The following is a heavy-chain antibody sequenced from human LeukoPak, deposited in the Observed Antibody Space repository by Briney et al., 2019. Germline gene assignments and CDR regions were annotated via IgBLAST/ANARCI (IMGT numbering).Heavy chain of an antibody. CDR1: GFTFSSYG. CDR3: AKTTNPGIAAAGPDY. V-gene: IGHV3-30*18. J-gene: IGHJ4*02. Sequence: GGSLRLSCAASGFTFSSYGMHWVRQAPGKGLEWVAVISYDGSNKYYADSVTGRFTISRDNSKNTLYLQMNSLRAEDTAVYYCAKTTNPGIAAAGPDYWGQGTLVTVSS. CDR2: ISYDGSNK. D-gene: IGHD6-13*01.